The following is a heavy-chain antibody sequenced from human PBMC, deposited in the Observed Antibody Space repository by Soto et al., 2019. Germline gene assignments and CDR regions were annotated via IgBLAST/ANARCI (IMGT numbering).Heavy chain of an antibody. D-gene: IGHD2-15*01. Sequence: ASVNVSFKASGYTFTSYCISWVRQAPGQWLEWMGWISAYNGNTNYAQKLQGRVTMTTDTSTSTAYMELRSLRSDDTAVYYCARDTCSGGSCYLAHVMDVWGQWTTVTVSS. CDR3: ARDTCSGGSCYLAHVMDV. J-gene: IGHJ6*02. CDR2: ISAYNGNT. V-gene: IGHV1-18*04. CDR1: GYTFTSYC.